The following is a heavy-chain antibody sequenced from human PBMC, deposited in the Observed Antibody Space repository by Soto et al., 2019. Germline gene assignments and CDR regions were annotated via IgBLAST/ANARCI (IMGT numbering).Heavy chain of an antibody. Sequence: GGSLRLSCAASGFTFSSYEMNWVRQAPGEGLEWGSYISSSGSTIYYADSVKGRFTISRDNAKNSLYLQMNSLRAEDTAVYYCARGVIDSSGYFMGAFDIWGQGTMVTVSS. CDR3: ARGVIDSSGYFMGAFDI. J-gene: IGHJ3*02. CDR1: GFTFSSYE. D-gene: IGHD3-22*01. V-gene: IGHV3-48*03. CDR2: ISSSGSTI.